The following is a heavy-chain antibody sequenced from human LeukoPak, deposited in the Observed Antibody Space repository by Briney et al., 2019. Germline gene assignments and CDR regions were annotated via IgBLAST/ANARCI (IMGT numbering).Heavy chain of an antibody. CDR3: AKDYSSSWMYYFDY. Sequence: PGGSLRLSCAASGFTFSSYGMHWFRQAPGKGLEWVAVIWYDGSNKYYADSVKGRFTISRDNSKNTLYLQMNSLRAEDTAVYYCAKDYSSSWMYYFDYWGQGTLVTVSS. V-gene: IGHV3-33*06. D-gene: IGHD6-13*01. J-gene: IGHJ4*02. CDR1: GFTFSSYG. CDR2: IWYDGSNK.